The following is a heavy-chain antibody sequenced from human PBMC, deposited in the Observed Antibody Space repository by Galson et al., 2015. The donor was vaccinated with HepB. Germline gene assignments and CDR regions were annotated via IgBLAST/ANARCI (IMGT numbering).Heavy chain of an antibody. J-gene: IGHJ4*02. CDR3: AKARIAVAVTPDY. D-gene: IGHD6-19*01. CDR2: ISGDGGSK. V-gene: IGHV3-23*01. Sequence: SLRLSCAASGFSFINYALSWVRQAPGQGLEWVSFISGDGGSKYYVDSVKGRFTISRDNSKNTLYLQMNSLRAEDTAVYYCAKARIAVAVTPDYWGQGTLVTVSS. CDR1: GFSFINYA.